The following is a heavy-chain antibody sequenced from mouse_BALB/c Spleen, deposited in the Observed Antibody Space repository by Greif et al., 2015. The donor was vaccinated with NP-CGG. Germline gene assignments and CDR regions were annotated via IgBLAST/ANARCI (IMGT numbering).Heavy chain of an antibody. CDR2: ISSGGSYT. CDR1: GFTFSSYT. V-gene: IGHV5-6-4*01. Sequence: EVQLVESGGGLVKPGGSLKLSCAASGFTFSSYTMSWVRQTPEKRLEWVATISSGGSYTYYPDSVKGRFTISRDNAKNTLYLQMSSLKSEDTAMYYCTPIRGFAYWGHGTLVTVSA. CDR3: TPIRGFAY. D-gene: IGHD1-1*01. J-gene: IGHJ3*01.